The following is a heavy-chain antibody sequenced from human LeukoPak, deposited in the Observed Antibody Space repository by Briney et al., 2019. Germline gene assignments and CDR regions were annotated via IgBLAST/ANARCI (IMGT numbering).Heavy chain of an antibody. CDR3: ATYLQSGPIDS. CDR1: GFTFSSYG. J-gene: IGHJ4*02. D-gene: IGHD2/OR15-2a*01. V-gene: IGHV3-23*01. Sequence: GGSLRLSCAASGFTFSSYGMSWVRQAPGKGLEWVSAISGSGGSTYYADSVKGRFTISRDNSKNTLYLQMNSLRGEDTGVYYCATYLQSGPIDSWGQGTLVTVSS. CDR2: ISGSGGST.